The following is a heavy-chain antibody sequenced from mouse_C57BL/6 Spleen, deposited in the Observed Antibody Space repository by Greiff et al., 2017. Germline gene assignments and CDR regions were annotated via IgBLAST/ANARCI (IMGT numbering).Heavy chain of an antibody. CDR2: ISDGGSYT. J-gene: IGHJ4*01. V-gene: IGHV5-4*03. CDR3: ARWGYGDYYAMDD. D-gene: IGHD2-2*01. Sequence: DVKLVESGGGLVKPGGSLKLSCAASGFTFSSYAMSWVRQTPEQRLEWVATISDGGSYTYYPDNVKGRFTISRDNAKNNLYLQMSHLKAEDTAMYYCARWGYGDYYAMDDWGQGTSVTVSS. CDR1: GFTFSSYA.